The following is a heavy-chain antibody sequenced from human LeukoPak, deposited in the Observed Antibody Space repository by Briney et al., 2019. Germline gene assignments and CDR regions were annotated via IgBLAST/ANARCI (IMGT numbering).Heavy chain of an antibody. D-gene: IGHD2-21*01. Sequence: ASVKVSCKASGYTFTGNYMHWVRQAPGQGLEWMGRINPDSGGKNYAHKFQGSTTMTRDTSISTAYMELSRLRSDDTAVYYCARELLEANYFDYWGQGTLVTVSS. J-gene: IGHJ4*02. CDR2: INPDSGGK. V-gene: IGHV1-2*02. CDR3: ARELLEANYFDY. CDR1: GYTFTGNY.